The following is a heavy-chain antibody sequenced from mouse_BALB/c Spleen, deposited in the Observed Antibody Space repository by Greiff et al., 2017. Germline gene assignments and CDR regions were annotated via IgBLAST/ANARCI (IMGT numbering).Heavy chain of an antibody. CDR2: ISDGGSYT. CDR1: GFTFSDYY. J-gene: IGHJ4*01. Sequence: EVQRVESGGGLVKPGGSLKLSCAASGFTFSDYYMYWVRQTPEKRLEWVATISDGGSYTYYPDSVKGRFTISRDNAKNNLYLQRSSLKSEDTAMYYCGGGDYYGSSYYAMDYWGQGTSVTVSS. CDR3: GGGDYYGSSYYAMDY. V-gene: IGHV5-4*02. D-gene: IGHD1-1*01.